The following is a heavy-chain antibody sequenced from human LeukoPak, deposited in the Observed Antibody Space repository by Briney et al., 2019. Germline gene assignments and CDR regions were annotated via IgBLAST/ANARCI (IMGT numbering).Heavy chain of an antibody. V-gene: IGHV5-51*01. CDR2: FYPGDSDT. D-gene: IGHD3-9*01. Sequence: GESLKISCKASGYSFTSYWIGWVRQLPGKGLEWMGIFYPGDSDTRYSPSFQSQVTISADKSISTAYLQWSSLKASDTAMYYCARLSKAGYPFDYWGQGTLVTVSS. CDR1: GYSFTSYW. J-gene: IGHJ4*02. CDR3: ARLSKAGYPFDY.